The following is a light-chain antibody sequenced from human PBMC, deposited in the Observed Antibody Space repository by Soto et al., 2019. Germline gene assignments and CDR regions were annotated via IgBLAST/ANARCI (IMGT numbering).Light chain of an antibody. CDR2: GAS. J-gene: IGKJ2*01. V-gene: IGKV3-20*01. CDR1: QSVTRNC. Sequence: EIVLTQSPGTLSLSPGEGATLSCRASQSVTRNCLAWYRQKPGQAPRLLIAGASSRLTGISDRFSGSGSGTDFTLTISRLEPEDSAVYYCQQYGTSPYTFGQGTKLEI. CDR3: QQYGTSPYT.